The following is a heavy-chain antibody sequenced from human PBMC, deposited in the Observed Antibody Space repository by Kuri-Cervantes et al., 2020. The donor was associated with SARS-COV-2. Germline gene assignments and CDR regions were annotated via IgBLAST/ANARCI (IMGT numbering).Heavy chain of an antibody. CDR2: ISSSSSYI. CDR3: ARAAIEYYYYYYMDV. Sequence: GESLKISCTASGFIFSDYYMTWVRQAPGKGLEWVSSISSSSSYIYYADSVKGRFTISRDNAKNSLYLQMNSLRAEDTAVYYCARAAIEYYYYYYMDVWGKGTSVTVSS. CDR1: GFIFSDYY. J-gene: IGHJ6*03. V-gene: IGHV3-21*01.